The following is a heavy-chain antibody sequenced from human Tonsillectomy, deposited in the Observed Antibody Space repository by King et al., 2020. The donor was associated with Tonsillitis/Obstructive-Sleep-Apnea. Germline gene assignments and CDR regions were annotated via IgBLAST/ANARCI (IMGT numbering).Heavy chain of an antibody. J-gene: IGHJ3*02. CDR1: GGSISSYY. CDR3: ARGWVTYYDFWSGYPDAFDI. D-gene: IGHD3-3*01. Sequence: MQLQESGPGLVKPSETLSLTCTVSGGSISSYYWSWLRQPPGKGLAWIGYIYYSGSTNYNPSLKSRVTISVDTSKNQFSLKLSSVTAADTAVYYCARGWVTYYDFWSGYPDAFDIWGQGTMVTVSS. CDR2: IYYSGST. V-gene: IGHV4-59*01.